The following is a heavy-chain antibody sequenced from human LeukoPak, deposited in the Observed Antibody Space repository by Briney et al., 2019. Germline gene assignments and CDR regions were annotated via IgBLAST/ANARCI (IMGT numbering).Heavy chain of an antibody. J-gene: IGHJ5*02. CDR2: ISGGGGST. CDR1: GGSISTYY. CDR3: AKSGCSSTSCYGLFSGWFDP. Sequence: ETLSLTCTVSGGSISTYYWSWIRQPPGKGLEWVSGISGGGGSTYYADSVKGRFTISKDNSKNTLYLQMNSLRAEDTAVYYCAKSGCSSTSCYGLFSGWFDPWGQGTLVTVSS. V-gene: IGHV3-23*01. D-gene: IGHD2-2*01.